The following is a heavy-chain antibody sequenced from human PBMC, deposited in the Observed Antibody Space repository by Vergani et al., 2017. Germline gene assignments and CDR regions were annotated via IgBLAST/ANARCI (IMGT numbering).Heavy chain of an antibody. CDR2: IIPIFGTA. D-gene: IGHD6-13*01. CDR1: GGTFSSYA. V-gene: IGHV1-69*01. J-gene: IGHJ4*02. Sequence: QVQLVQSGAEVKKPGSSVKVSCKASGGTFSSYAISWVRQAPGQGLEWMGGIIPIFGTANYAQKFQGRVTITADESTSTAYMELSSLRAEDTAVYYCARDDGRGGSRWTRRYLDYWGQGTLVTVSS. CDR3: ARDDGRGGSRWTRRYLDY.